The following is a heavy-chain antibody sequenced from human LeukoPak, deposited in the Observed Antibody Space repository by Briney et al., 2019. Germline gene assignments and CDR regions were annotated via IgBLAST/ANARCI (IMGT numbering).Heavy chain of an antibody. CDR1: GFTFSDYY. Sequence: GGSLRLSCAASGFTFSDYYMTWIRQAPGKGLEGGSYISSSGITIYYADSVKGRFTISRDNAKKSLYLEMNSVRAEDTAVYYCARDQYGLGYGSLFDYWGQGTLVTVSS. CDR2: ISSSGITI. D-gene: IGHD3-10*01. V-gene: IGHV3-11*01. CDR3: ARDQYGLGYGSLFDY. J-gene: IGHJ4*02.